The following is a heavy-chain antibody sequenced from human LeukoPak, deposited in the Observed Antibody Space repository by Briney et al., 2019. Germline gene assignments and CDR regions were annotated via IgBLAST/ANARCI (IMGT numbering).Heavy chain of an antibody. CDR3: ARDRVVVVPAAISWFDP. CDR1: GGSISSYY. CDR2: IYTSGST. V-gene: IGHV4-4*07. Sequence: PSETLSLTCTVSGGSISSYYWSWIRQPAGKGLEWIGRIYTSGSTNYNPSLKSRVTMSVDTSKNQFSLKLSSVTAADTAVYYCARDRVVVVPAAISWFDPWGQGTLVTVSS. D-gene: IGHD2-2*01. J-gene: IGHJ5*02.